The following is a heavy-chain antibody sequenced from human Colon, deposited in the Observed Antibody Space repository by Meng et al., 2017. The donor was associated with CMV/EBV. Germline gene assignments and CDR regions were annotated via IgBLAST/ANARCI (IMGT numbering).Heavy chain of an antibody. CDR3: ARGEAAPYYFDY. J-gene: IGHJ4*02. CDR1: GGSISSYY. D-gene: IGHD6-13*01. Sequence: SETLSLTCTVSGGSISSYYWSWIRQSPGWGLEWIGHIYYTGSTNYNPSLKSRVTISVDTSKNQFSLKLSSVTAADTAVYYCARGEAAPYYFDYWGQGTLVTVSS. V-gene: IGHV4-59*01. CDR2: IYYTGST.